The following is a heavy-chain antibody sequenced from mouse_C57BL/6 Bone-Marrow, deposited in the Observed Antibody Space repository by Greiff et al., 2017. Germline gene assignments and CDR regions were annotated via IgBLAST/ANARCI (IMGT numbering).Heavy chain of an antibody. CDR3: ARIALPYYYGSSLYAMDY. J-gene: IGHJ4*01. CDR2: IWWDDDK. CDR1: GFSLSTFGMG. D-gene: IGHD1-1*01. V-gene: IGHV8-8*01. Sequence: QVTLKESGPGILQPSQTLSLTCSFSGFSLSTFGMGVGWIRQPSGKGLEWLAHIWWDDDKYYNPALKSRLTISKDTSNNPVFLKIANVATADTATYYCARIALPYYYGSSLYAMDYWGQGTSVTVSS.